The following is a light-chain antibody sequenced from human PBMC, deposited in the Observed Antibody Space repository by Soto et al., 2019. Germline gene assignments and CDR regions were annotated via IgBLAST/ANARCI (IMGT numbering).Light chain of an antibody. CDR3: QQYGIWPPQT. Sequence: DIPMTQSPSSLSTSVGDRVTITCRASQGISTFLNWYQQKPGKAPRLLIYAASRLQSGVPARFSGSGSGTEFTLTISSLQSEDSAVYYCQQYGIWPPQTFGQGTKVDIK. V-gene: IGKV1-NL1*01. CDR1: QGISTF. J-gene: IGKJ1*01. CDR2: AAS.